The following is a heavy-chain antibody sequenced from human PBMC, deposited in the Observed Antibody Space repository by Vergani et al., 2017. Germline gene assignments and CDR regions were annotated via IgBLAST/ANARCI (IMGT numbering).Heavy chain of an antibody. CDR1: GYTFTSYY. D-gene: IGHD3-22*01. Sequence: QVQLVQSGAEVKKPGASVKVSCKASGYTFTSYYMHWVRQAPGQGLEWMGIINPSGGSTSYAQKFQGRVTMTRDTSTSTVYMELSSLRSEDTAVYYCEGYYDSSGYPYGAFDIWGQGTMVTVSS. CDR3: EGYYDSSGYPYGAFDI. CDR2: INPSGGST. J-gene: IGHJ3*02. V-gene: IGHV1-46*01.